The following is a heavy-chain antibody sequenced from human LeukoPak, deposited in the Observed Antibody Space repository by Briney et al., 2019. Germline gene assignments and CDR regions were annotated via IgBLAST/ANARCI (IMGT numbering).Heavy chain of an antibody. J-gene: IGHJ3*02. CDR3: ARDFRGFGELGDAFDI. CDR2: IKQDGSEK. Sequence: GGSLRLSCAASGFTFSSYWMSWVRQAPGKGLEWVANIKQDGSEKYYVDSVKGRFTISRDNAKNSLYLQMNSLRAEDTAVYYCARDFRGFGELGDAFDIWGQGTMVTVSS. CDR1: GFTFSSYW. D-gene: IGHD3-10*01. V-gene: IGHV3-7*01.